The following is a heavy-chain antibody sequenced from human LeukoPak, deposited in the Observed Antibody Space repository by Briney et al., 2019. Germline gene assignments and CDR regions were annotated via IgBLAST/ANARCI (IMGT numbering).Heavy chain of an antibody. D-gene: IGHD6-19*01. CDR1: GYIFTDYY. J-gene: IGHJ4*02. Sequence: ASVKVSCKASGYIFTDYYIHWVRQAPGQGLEWMGWINPNSGGTNFAQKFQGRVTMTRDTSISTAYMELRSLRSDDTAVYYCARAEGYSSGLDPFDYWGQGTLVTVSS. CDR2: INPNSGGT. V-gene: IGHV1-2*02. CDR3: ARAEGYSSGLDPFDY.